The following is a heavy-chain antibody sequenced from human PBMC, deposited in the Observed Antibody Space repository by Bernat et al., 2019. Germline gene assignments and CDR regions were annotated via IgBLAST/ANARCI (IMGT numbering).Heavy chain of an antibody. D-gene: IGHD5-18*01. J-gene: IGHJ4*02. CDR1: GSTFSRYS. CDR3: VKDLHTALFY. CDR2: IGPTVGT. V-gene: IGHV3-64D*08. Sequence: EMQVVESGGGLVQPGGSLRLSCSASGSTFSRYSMHWVRQAPGGGLEYVSAIGPTVGTYYADSVKGRFTISRDNSKNTLYLQMTSLRPEDTAVYYCVKDLHTALFYWGQGTQVTVSS.